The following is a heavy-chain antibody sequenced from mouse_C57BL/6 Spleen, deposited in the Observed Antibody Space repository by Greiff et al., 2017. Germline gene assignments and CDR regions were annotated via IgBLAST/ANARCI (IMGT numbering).Heavy chain of an antibody. Sequence: EVKLVESGGGLVKPGGSLKLSCAASGFTFSSYTMSWVRQTPEKRLEWVATISGGGGNTYYPDSVKGRFTISRDNAKNTLYLQMSSLRSEDTALYYCARHADCYGGSYDWYFDVWGTGTTVTVSS. D-gene: IGHD1-1*01. CDR3: ARHADCYGGSYDWYFDV. CDR2: ISGGGGNT. V-gene: IGHV5-9*01. CDR1: GFTFSSYT. J-gene: IGHJ1*03.